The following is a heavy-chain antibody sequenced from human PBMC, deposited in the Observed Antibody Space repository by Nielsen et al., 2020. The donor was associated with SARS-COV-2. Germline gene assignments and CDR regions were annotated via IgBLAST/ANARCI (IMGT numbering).Heavy chain of an antibody. CDR3: ATSSIAVAGDGAFDI. V-gene: IGHV7-4-1*02. J-gene: IGHJ3*02. CDR2: INTSTGNP. Sequence: WVRQAPGQGLEWMGWINTSTGNPTYAQGFTGRFVFSLDTSVSTAYLQISSLKAEDTAVYYCATSSIAVAGDGAFDIWGQGTMVTVSS. D-gene: IGHD6-19*01.